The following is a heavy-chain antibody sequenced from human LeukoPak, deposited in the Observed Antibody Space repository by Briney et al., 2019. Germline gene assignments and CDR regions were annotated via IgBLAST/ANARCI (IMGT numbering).Heavy chain of an antibody. J-gene: IGHJ2*01. CDR1: GGSIRSYY. CDR2: IYDSGST. D-gene: IGHD1-7*01. CDR3: ARVPVADWNYVSWYFDL. Sequence: SETLSLTCTVSGGSIRSYYWSWIRQPPGKGLEWIGYIYDSGSTNYNPSLKSRVTISVDTSKNQFSLKLNSVTPEDTAVYYCARVPVADWNYVSWYFDLWGRGTLVTVSS. V-gene: IGHV4-59*12.